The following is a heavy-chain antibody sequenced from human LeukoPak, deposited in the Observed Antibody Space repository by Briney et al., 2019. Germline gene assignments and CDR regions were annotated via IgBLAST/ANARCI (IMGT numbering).Heavy chain of an antibody. D-gene: IGHD2-15*01. CDR1: GFSFSDYW. CDR3: ARKRMPWGSLRGGYFDY. Sequence: PGGSLRLSCGTSGFSFSDYWMNWVRQAPGKGLEWVANIKQDGSEKYYVDSVKGRFTISRDNAKNSLYLQMNSLRAEDTAVYYCARKRMPWGSLRGGYFDYWGQGTLVTVSS. V-gene: IGHV3-7*03. CDR2: IKQDGSEK. J-gene: IGHJ4*02.